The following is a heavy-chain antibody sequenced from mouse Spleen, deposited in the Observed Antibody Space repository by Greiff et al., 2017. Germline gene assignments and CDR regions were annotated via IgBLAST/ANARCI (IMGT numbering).Heavy chain of an antibody. D-gene: IGHD1-1*01. J-gene: IGHJ2*01. Sequence: QVQLQQSGAELARPGASVKLSCKASGYTFTSYGISWVKQRTGQGLEWIGEIYPRSGNTYYNEKFKGKATLTADKSSSTAYMELRSLTSEDSAVYVCARNPYCYGRSYGYFDYWGQGTTLTVSS. CDR2: IYPRSGNT. V-gene: IGHV1-81*01. CDR3: ARNPYCYGRSYGYFDY. CDR1: GYTFTSYG.